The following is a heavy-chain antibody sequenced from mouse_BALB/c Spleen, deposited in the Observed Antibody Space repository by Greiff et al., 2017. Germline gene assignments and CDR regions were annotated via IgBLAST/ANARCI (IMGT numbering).Heavy chain of an antibody. J-gene: IGHJ2*01. CDR1: GFTFSSYT. V-gene: IGHV5-12-2*01. Sequence: DVHLVESGGGLVQPGGSLKLSCAASGFTFSSYTMSWVRQTPEKRLEWVAYISNGGGSTYYPDTVKGRFTISRDNAKNTLYLQMSSLKSEDTAMYYCARHYGNYGRYFDYWGQGTTLTVSS. CDR3: ARHYGNYGRYFDY. CDR2: ISNGGGST. D-gene: IGHD2-1*01.